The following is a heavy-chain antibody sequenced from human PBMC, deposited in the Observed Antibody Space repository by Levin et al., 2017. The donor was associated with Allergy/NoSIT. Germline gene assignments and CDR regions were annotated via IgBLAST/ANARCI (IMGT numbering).Heavy chain of an antibody. D-gene: IGHD6-19*01. CDR1: GGSISSSSYY. J-gene: IGHJ4*02. CDR2: IYYSGST. CDR3: ASGVAGFVFSVY. Sequence: SETLSLTCTVSGGSISSSSYYWGWIRQPPGKGLEWIGSIYYSGSTYYNPSLKSRVTISVDTSKNQFSLKLSSVTAADTAVYYCASGVAGFVFSVYWGQGTLVTVSS. V-gene: IGHV4-39*01.